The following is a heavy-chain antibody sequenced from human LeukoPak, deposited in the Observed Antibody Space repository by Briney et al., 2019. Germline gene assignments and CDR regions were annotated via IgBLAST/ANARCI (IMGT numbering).Heavy chain of an antibody. CDR3: AGAVRFLEWITHFDY. CDR1: GFTFSSYW. D-gene: IGHD3-3*01. V-gene: IGHV3-74*03. CDR2: INSDGSST. J-gene: IGHJ4*02. Sequence: GGALRLSCAASGFTFSSYWMHWVRQAPGKGVGGVSRINSDGSSTMYADSVKGGFTISRDNAKNTLYLQMNSLRAEDTAVYYCAGAVRFLEWITHFDYWGQGTLVTVSS.